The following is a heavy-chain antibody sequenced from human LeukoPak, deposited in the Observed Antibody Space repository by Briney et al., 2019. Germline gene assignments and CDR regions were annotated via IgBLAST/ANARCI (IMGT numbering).Heavy chain of an antibody. CDR1: GGSISSRNW. D-gene: IGHD6-19*01. Sequence: SETLSLTCAVSGGSISSRNWWSWVRPPPGKGLEWIGEIYHSGSTNYNPSLKSRVTISVDKSKNQFSLKLSSVTAADTAVYYCARVGSGWYGYYYYYMDVWGKGTTVTVSS. CDR2: IYHSGST. J-gene: IGHJ6*03. CDR3: ARVGSGWYGYYYYYMDV. V-gene: IGHV4-4*02.